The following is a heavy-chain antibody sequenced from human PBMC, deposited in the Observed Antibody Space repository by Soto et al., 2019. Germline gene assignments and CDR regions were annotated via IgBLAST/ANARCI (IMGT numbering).Heavy chain of an antibody. V-gene: IGHV3-30-3*01. D-gene: IGHD3-3*01. CDR1: GFTFSSYA. CDR2: ISYDGSNK. J-gene: IGHJ4*02. CDR3: ARDQEWY. Sequence: LRLSCAASGFTFSSYAMHWVRQAPGKGLEWVAVISYDGSNKYYADSVKGRFTISRDNSKNTLYLQMNSLRAEDTAVYYCARDQEWYWGQGTLVTVSS.